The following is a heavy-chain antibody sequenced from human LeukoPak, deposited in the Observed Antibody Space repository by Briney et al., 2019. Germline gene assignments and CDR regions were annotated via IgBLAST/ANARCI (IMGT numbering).Heavy chain of an antibody. CDR3: ARGYSGDSAFDI. D-gene: IGHD2-15*01. J-gene: IGHJ3*02. CDR1: GGSISSYY. V-gene: IGHV4-30-4*08. Sequence: SETLSLTCTVSGGSISSYYWSWIRQPPGKGLEWIGYIYYSGSTYYNPSLKSRVTISVDTSKNQFSLKLSSVTAADTAVYYCARGYSGDSAFDIWGQGTMVTVSS. CDR2: IYYSGST.